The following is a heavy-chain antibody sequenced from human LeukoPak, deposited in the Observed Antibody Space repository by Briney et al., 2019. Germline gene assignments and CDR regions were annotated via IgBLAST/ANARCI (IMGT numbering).Heavy chain of an antibody. V-gene: IGHV3-23*01. J-gene: IGHJ4*02. CDR1: GFTFSSYA. D-gene: IGHD2-15*01. CDR2: ISGSGGST. Sequence: GGSLRLSRAASGFTFSSYAMSWVRQAPGKGLEWVSAISGSGGSTYYADSVKGRFTISRDNSKNTLYPQMNSLRAEDTAVYYCAKAGYCSGGSCYGAWYYFDYWGQGTLVTVSS. CDR3: AKAGYCSGGSCYGAWYYFDY.